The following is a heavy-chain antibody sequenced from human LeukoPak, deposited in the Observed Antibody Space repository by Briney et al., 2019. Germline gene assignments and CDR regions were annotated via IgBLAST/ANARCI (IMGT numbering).Heavy chain of an antibody. CDR1: GGSISSSSYY. D-gene: IGHD3-10*01. Sequence: SETLSLTCTVSGGSISSSSYYWGWIRQPPGKGLEWIGSIYYSGRIYHNPSLRSRVTISVDTSKNQFSLKLSSVTAADTAVYYCARPAYGSGSLSAFDIWGQGTMVTVSS. CDR2: IYYSGRI. V-gene: IGHV4-39*01. J-gene: IGHJ3*02. CDR3: ARPAYGSGSLSAFDI.